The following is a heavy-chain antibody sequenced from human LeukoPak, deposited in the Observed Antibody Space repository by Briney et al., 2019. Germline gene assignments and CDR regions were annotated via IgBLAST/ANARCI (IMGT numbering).Heavy chain of an antibody. CDR3: ARVQSTMVRGGYYMDV. J-gene: IGHJ6*03. D-gene: IGHD3-10*01. Sequence: GASVKVSCKASGGTFSSYAISWVRQAPGQGLEWMGGIIPIFGTANYAQKFQGRVTITADESTSTAYMELSSLRSEDTAVYYCARVQSTMVRGGYYMDVWGKGTTVTISS. CDR1: GGTFSSYA. V-gene: IGHV1-69*13. CDR2: IIPIFGTA.